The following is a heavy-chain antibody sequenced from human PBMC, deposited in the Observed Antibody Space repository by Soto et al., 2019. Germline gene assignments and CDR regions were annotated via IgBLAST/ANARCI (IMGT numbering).Heavy chain of an antibody. V-gene: IGHV4-34*01. Sequence: PSDTLSLTCAVYCGSFSGYYWSWIRQPPGKGLEWIGEINHSGSTNYNPSLKSRVTISVDTSKNQFSLKLSSVTAADTAVYYCASDPGIAETRWGKGTLVTVSS. CDR2: INHSGST. J-gene: IGHJ4*02. CDR1: CGSFSGYY. CDR3: ASDPGIAETR. D-gene: IGHD6-13*01.